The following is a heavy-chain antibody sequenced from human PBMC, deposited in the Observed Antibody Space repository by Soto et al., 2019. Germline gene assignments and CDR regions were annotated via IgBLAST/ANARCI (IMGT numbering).Heavy chain of an antibody. CDR1: GGSISSSNW. CDR3: ARETVLSSCYGEAADGTAESYYYGMDV. V-gene: IGHV4-4*02. CDR2: IYHSGST. J-gene: IGHJ6*02. D-gene: IGHD6-13*01. Sequence: PSETLSLTCAVSGGSISSSNWWSWVRQPPGKGLEWIGEIYHSGSTNYNPSLKSQVTISVDKSKNQFSLKLSSVTAADTAVYYCARETVLSSCYGEAADGTAESYYYGMDVWGQGTTVTVSS.